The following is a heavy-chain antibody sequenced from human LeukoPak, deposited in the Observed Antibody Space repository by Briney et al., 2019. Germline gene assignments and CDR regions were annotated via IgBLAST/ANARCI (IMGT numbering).Heavy chain of an antibody. Sequence: NTSETLSLTCTVSGGSISSYYWSWIRQPPGKGLEWIGYIYYSGSTNYNPSLKSRVTISVDTSKNQFSLKLSSVTAADTAVYYCATLAYWGGDCYWGGWFDPWGQGTLVTVSS. CDR3: ATLAYWGGDCYWGGWFDP. D-gene: IGHD2-21*01. CDR1: GGSISSYY. J-gene: IGHJ5*02. V-gene: IGHV4-59*01. CDR2: IYYSGST.